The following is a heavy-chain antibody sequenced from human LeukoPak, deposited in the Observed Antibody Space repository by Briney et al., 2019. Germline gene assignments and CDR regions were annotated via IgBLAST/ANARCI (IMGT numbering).Heavy chain of an antibody. CDR2: IIPIFGTA. CDR1: GGTFSSYA. D-gene: IGHD6-6*01. CDR3: ARDLRIAARPFYDAFDI. J-gene: IGHJ3*02. Sequence: EASVKVSCKASGGTFSSYAISWVRQAPGQGLEWMGGIIPIFGTANYAQKFQGRVTITTDESTSTAYMELSSLRSEDTAVYYCARDLRIAARPFYDAFDIWGQGTMVTVSS. V-gene: IGHV1-69*05.